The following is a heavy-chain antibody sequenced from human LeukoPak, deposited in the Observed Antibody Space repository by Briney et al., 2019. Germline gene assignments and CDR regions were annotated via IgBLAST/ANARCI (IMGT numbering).Heavy chain of an antibody. CDR1: GYTFTSYG. V-gene: IGHV1-18*01. J-gene: IGHJ4*02. D-gene: IGHD2-2*01. CDR3: ARDRLHVVPAAPRY. Sequence: ASVKVSCKASGYTFTSYGISWVRQAPGQGLEWTGWISAYNGNTNYAQKLQGRVTMTTDTSTSTAYMELRSLRSDDTAVYYCARDRLHVVPAAPRYWGQGTLVTVSS. CDR2: ISAYNGNT.